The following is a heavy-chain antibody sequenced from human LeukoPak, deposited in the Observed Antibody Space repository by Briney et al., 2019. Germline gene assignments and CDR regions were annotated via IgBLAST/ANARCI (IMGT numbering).Heavy chain of an antibody. D-gene: IGHD2-2*02. CDR3: AREKPLYRSTGYGYFDY. CDR1: GFTFSSYA. V-gene: IGHV3-30-3*01. J-gene: IGHJ4*02. CDR2: VSYDGSNK. Sequence: GGSLRLSCAASGFTFSSYAMHWVRQAPGKGLEWVAVVSYDGSNKYYADSVKGRFTISRDNSKNTLFLQMNSLRAEDTAVYYCAREKPLYRSTGYGYFDYWGQGTLVTVSS.